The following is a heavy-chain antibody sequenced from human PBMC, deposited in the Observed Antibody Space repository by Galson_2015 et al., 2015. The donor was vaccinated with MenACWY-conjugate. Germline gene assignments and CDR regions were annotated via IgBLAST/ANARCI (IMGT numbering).Heavy chain of an antibody. CDR2: IKSQTDGGKI. CDR3: TTHKPDSWGGLLFHFYMDV. J-gene: IGHJ6*03. V-gene: IGHV3-15*01. D-gene: IGHD2-21*01. Sequence: SLRLSCAASGLTFTNAYMSWVRQAPGKGLEWVGRIKSQTDGGKIGYAAPVKGRLTISRDDSKNTLYLQMNSLKIEDTAVYYCTTHKPDSWGGLLFHFYMDVWGKGTTVTVSS. CDR1: GLTFTNAY.